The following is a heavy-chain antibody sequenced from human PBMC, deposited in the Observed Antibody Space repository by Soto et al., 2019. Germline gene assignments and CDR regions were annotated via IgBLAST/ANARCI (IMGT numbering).Heavy chain of an antibody. J-gene: IGHJ3*02. CDR3: AKDGYYCVGGICYDVFDI. CDR2: IKRDGSET. V-gene: IGHV3-7*05. D-gene: IGHD1-26*01. CDR1: GFTFSNYW. Sequence: EVQLVESGGGLVQSGGSLRLSCVASGFTFSNYWMTWVRQAPGKGLEWVANIKRDGSETYLVDSVRGRFTISRDNAKNMLSLQMDGLRAEYTAVYYCAKDGYYCVGGICYDVFDIWGQGTMVTVSS.